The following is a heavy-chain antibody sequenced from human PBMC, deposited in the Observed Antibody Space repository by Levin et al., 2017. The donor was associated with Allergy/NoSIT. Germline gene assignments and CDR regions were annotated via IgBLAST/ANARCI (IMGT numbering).Heavy chain of an antibody. V-gene: IGHV3-21*01. CDR3: ARDGRAARDAFDI. D-gene: IGHD6-6*01. CDR2: ISSSSSYI. Sequence: GESLKISCAASGFTFSSYSMNWVRQAPGKGLEWVSSISSSSSYIYYADSVKGRFTISRDNAKNSLYLQMNSLRAEDTAVYYCARDGRAARDAFDIWGQGTMVTVSS. CDR1: GFTFSSYS. J-gene: IGHJ3*02.